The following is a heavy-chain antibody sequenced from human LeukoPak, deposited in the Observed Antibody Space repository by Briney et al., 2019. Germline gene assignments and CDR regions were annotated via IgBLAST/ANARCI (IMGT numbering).Heavy chain of an antibody. J-gene: IGHJ4*02. CDR3: AREVGTGTCDY. V-gene: IGHV4-59*12. CDR1: GGSISSYY. CDR2: IYYSGST. Sequence: SETLSLTCTVSGGSISSYYWSWIRQPPGKGLEWIGYIYYSGSTNYNPSLKSRVTISVDTSKNQFSLKLSSVTAADTAVYYCAREVGTGTCDYWGQGTLVTVSS. D-gene: IGHD1-7*01.